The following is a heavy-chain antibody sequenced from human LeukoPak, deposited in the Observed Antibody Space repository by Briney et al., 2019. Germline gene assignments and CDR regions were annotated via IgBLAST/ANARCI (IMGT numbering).Heavy chain of an antibody. J-gene: IGHJ3*02. CDR3: AREASSPRSHDAFDI. CDR1: GYTFTSYY. CDR2: INPSGGST. D-gene: IGHD6-13*01. V-gene: IGHV1-46*01. Sequence: ASVKVSCKASGYTFTSYYMHWVRQAPGQGLEWMGIINPSGGSTSYAQKFQGRVTMTRDMSTSTVYMELSSLRSEDTAVYYCAREASSPRSHDAFDIWGQGTMVTVSS.